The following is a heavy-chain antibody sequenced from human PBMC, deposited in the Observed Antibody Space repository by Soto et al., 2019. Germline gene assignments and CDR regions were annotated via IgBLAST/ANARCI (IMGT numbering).Heavy chain of an antibody. CDR1: GFTFSSYW. V-gene: IGHV3-7*01. Sequence: GSLRLSCAASGFTFSSYWMSWVRQAPGKGLEWVANIKQDGSEKYYVDSVKGRFTISRDNAKNSLYLQMNSLRAEDTAVYYCAREDIVVVPAAMAFDIWGQGTMVTVSS. CDR2: IKQDGSEK. J-gene: IGHJ3*02. D-gene: IGHD2-2*01. CDR3: AREDIVVVPAAMAFDI.